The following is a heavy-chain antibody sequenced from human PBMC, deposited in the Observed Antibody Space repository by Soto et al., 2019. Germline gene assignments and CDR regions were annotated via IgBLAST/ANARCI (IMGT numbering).Heavy chain of an antibody. D-gene: IGHD3-10*01. V-gene: IGHV1-69*01. J-gene: IGHJ6*02. CDR2: IIPIFGTP. CDR3: ARGVRTGFYGMDV. CDR1: GGTLSNYA. Sequence: VQLVQTGAGVKKPGSSVKVSSKASGGTLSNYALSWVRQAPGQGREWVGGIIPIFGTPNNAQNFQGRVTITADQSTITAYMELSSLRSEDTAVYYCARGVRTGFYGMDVWGQGTTVTVSS.